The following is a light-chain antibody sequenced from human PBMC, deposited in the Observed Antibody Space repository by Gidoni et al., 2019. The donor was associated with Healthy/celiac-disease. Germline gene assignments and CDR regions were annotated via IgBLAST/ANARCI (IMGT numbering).Light chain of an antibody. CDR1: NSNIGSNT. J-gene: IGLJ1*01. Sequence: QSVLTQLPPASGTPGQGVTISCSGSNSNIGSNTVNWYQQLPGTAPKLLIYSNNQRPSGVPDRFAGSKSGTSASLAISGLQSEDEADYYCAAWDDSLNGYVFGTGTKVTVL. CDR2: SNN. CDR3: AAWDDSLNGYV. V-gene: IGLV1-44*01.